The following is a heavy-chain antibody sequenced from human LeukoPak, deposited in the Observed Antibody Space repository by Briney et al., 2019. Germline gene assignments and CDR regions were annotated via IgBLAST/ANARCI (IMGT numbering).Heavy chain of an antibody. CDR1: GFTFGPYT. CDR2: ITSSSDTK. CDR3: APPPIAATGN. V-gene: IGHV3-48*04. Sequence: GGSLRLSCAASGFTFGPYTMNWVRQAPGKGLEWISHITSSSDTKYYADSVKGRFTISRDNAKNSLYLQMNSLRAEDTAVYYCAPPPIAATGNWGQGTLVTVSS. D-gene: IGHD6-13*01. J-gene: IGHJ4*02.